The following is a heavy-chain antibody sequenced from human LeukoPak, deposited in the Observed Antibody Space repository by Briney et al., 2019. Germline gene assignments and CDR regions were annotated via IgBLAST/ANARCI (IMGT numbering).Heavy chain of an antibody. Sequence: GGSLRLSCAASGFTFSSYEMNWVRQAPGKGLEWVSYISSSGSTIYYAGSVKGRFTISRDNAKNSLYLQMNSLRAEDTAVYYCARDLGIVVQERAFDIWGQGTMVTVSS. CDR1: GFTFSSYE. D-gene: IGHD2-2*03. V-gene: IGHV3-48*03. CDR2: ISSSGSTI. J-gene: IGHJ3*02. CDR3: ARDLGIVVQERAFDI.